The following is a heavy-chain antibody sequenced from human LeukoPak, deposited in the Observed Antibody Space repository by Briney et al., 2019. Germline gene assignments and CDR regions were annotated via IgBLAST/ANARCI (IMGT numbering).Heavy chain of an antibody. J-gene: IGHJ4*02. CDR2: ISSSGSTI. CDR3: ERGDY. Sequence: PGGSLSLSCAVSRLTLSSYEMNWVRQAPGGGLEWVSYISSSGSTIFYADSVKGRFTITRDNANNSLYLQMYSLRAEDTAVYYCERGDYWGQGTLVTVSS. CDR1: RLTLSSYE. V-gene: IGHV3-48*03.